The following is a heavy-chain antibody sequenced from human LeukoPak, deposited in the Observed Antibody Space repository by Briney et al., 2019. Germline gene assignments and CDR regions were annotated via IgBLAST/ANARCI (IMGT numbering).Heavy chain of an antibody. CDR1: GGTFSSYA. Sequence: ASVKVSCKASGGTFSSYAISWVRQAPGQGLEWMGRIIPIFGTANYAQKLQGRVTITADKSTSTAYMELSSLRSEDTAVHYCARDPPRYYDSRPTFLMDVWGKGTTVTVSS. D-gene: IGHD3-22*01. CDR2: IIPIFGTA. J-gene: IGHJ6*04. CDR3: ARDPPRYYDSRPTFLMDV. V-gene: IGHV1-69*06.